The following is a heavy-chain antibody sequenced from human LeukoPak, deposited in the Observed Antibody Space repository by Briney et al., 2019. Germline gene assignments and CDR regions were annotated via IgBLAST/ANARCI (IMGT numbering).Heavy chain of an antibody. V-gene: IGHV3-74*01. CDR2: INSDGNSI. J-gene: IGHJ4*02. D-gene: IGHD2-8*01. CDR3: ARGANDFDY. Sequence: GGSLRLSCAASGFTFSSYWMHWVRQAPGKGPVWVSRINSDGNSITYADSVKGRFTISRDNAKNTLYLQMNSLRAEDTALYYCARGANDFDYWGQGTLVTVSP. CDR1: GFTFSSYW.